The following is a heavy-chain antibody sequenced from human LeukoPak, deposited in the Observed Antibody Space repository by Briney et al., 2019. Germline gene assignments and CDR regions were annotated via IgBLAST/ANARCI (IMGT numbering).Heavy chain of an antibody. CDR2: LIPSNGNT. Sequence: ASVTVSCKASGYSYINHAIAWVRQAPGQGLEWMGWLIPSNGNTDYGQKFQGRLSVTTDTSASTAYMVLRGLTSDDTAIYYCVRHGDGDYYWGQGTLVTVSS. CDR3: VRHGDGDYY. V-gene: IGHV1-18*01. CDR1: GYSYINHA. J-gene: IGHJ4*02. D-gene: IGHD4-17*01.